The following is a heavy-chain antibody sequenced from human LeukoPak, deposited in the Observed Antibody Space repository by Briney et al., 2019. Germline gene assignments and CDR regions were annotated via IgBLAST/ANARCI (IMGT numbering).Heavy chain of an antibody. CDR3: ASPVDYYGSGSYHHGAFDT. J-gene: IGHJ3*02. V-gene: IGHV3-23*01. D-gene: IGHD3-10*01. CDR1: GFTFSSYG. Sequence: GGSLRLSCAASGFTFSSYGMSWVRQAPGKGLEWVSAISGSGGSTYYADSVKGRFTISRDNSKNTLYLQMNSLRAEDTAVYYCASPVDYYGSGSYHHGAFDTWGQGTMVTVSS. CDR2: ISGSGGST.